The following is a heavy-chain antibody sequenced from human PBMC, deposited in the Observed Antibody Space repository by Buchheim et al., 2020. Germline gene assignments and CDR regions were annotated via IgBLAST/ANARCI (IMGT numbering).Heavy chain of an antibody. CDR2: ISATSTI. CDR3: ARGLGAYTSSYGL. Sequence: EVQLVESGGGLVQPGGSLRLSCAASGFTFSSYSMNWVRQAPGKGLEWVSYISATSTIYYADSVKGRFTISRDNAKNSLYLQMNSLRAEDTAVYYCARGLGAYTSSYGLWGQGTLATVSS. D-gene: IGHD6-6*01. J-gene: IGHJ4*02. CDR1: GFTFSSYS. V-gene: IGHV3-48*01.